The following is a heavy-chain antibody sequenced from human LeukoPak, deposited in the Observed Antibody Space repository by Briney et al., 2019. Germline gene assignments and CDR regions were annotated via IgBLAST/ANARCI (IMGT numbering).Heavy chain of an antibody. CDR1: GGSISSYY. CDR3: ARESGSYRYFDL. J-gene: IGHJ2*01. CDR2: IYTSGST. D-gene: IGHD1-26*01. V-gene: IGHV4-4*07. Sequence: RASETLSLTCTVSGGSISSYYWSWIRQPAGKGLEWIGRIYTSGSTNYNPSLKSRVTVSVDTSKNQFSLKLSSVTAADTAVYYCARESGSYRYFDLWGRGTLVTVSS.